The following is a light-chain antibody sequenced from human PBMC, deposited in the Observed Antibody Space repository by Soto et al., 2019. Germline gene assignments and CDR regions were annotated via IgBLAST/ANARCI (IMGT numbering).Light chain of an antibody. CDR2: EVS. CDR1: SSDVGGYNY. Sequence: QSALTQPASVSGSPGQSITISCTGTSSDVGGYNYVSWYQQHPVKAPKLMIYEVSNRPSGVSNRFSGSKSGNTASLTISGLQDEDEADYYCSSYTRSSTWVFGGGTKLHVL. CDR3: SSYTRSSTWV. J-gene: IGLJ3*02. V-gene: IGLV2-14*01.